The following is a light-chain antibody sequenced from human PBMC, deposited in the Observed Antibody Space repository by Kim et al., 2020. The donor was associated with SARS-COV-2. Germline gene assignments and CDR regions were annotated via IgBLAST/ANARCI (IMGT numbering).Light chain of an antibody. CDR2: AAS. CDR1: QSISTY. CDR3: HQSSSTPT. V-gene: IGKV1-39*01. Sequence: DIQMTQSPASLSASVGDRVTITCRASQSISTYLNWYQQKPGKAPNLLIYAASSLQSGVPSRFSGSGSGTDFTLTISSLQSEDFATYYCHQSSSTPTFGQGTKLEIK. J-gene: IGKJ2*01.